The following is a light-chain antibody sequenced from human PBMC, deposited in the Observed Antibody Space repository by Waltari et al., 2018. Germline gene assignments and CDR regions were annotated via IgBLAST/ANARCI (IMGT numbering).Light chain of an antibody. CDR1: SHDVGNYDL. Sequence: QSALTQPASVSGSPGQSLNISCTGTSHDVGNYDLVSWYQQHPGKAPKLIIYEVTKRPSGFSNRFSGSKSGNTASLTISGLHTEDEGDYYCCSYSGDLSFGVVFGGGTKLTVL. J-gene: IGLJ2*01. CDR3: CSYSGDLSFGVV. V-gene: IGLV2-23*02. CDR2: EVT.